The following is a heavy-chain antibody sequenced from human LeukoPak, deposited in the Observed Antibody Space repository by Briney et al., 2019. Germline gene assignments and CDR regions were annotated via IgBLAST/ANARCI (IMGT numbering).Heavy chain of an antibody. Sequence: GGSLRLSCAASGFTFSNDWMSWVRQAPGKGLEWVSAISVSGGSTYYADSVKGRFSISRDNSKNTLYLQMNSLRAEDTAVYYCAKEGYYYDRSGYFDYWGQGTLVTVSS. V-gene: IGHV3-23*01. CDR1: GFTFSNDW. D-gene: IGHD3-22*01. CDR2: ISVSGGST. CDR3: AKEGYYYDRSGYFDY. J-gene: IGHJ4*02.